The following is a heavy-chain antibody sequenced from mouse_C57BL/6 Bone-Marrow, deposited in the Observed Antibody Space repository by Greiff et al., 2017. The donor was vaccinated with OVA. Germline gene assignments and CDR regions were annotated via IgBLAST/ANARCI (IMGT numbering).Heavy chain of an antibody. CDR2: IYPGSGST. V-gene: IGHV1-55*01. CDR3: ARPPLYDYDDY. Sequence: VQLQQSGAELVRPGASVKMSCKASGYTFTSYWITWVKQRPGQGLEWIGDIYPGSGSTNYNEKFKSKATLTVDTSSSTAYMQLSSLTSEDSAVYYCARPPLYDYDDYWGQGTTLTVSS. J-gene: IGHJ2*01. CDR1: GYTFTSYW. D-gene: IGHD2-4*01.